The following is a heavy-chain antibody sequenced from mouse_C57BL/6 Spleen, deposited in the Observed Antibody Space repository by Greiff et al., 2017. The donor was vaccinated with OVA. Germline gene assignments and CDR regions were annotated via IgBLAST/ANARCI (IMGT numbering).Heavy chain of an antibody. CDR2: ISYDGSN. CDR1: GYSITSGYY. V-gene: IGHV3-6*01. J-gene: IGHJ4*01. CDR3: ASPRYYYAMDY. D-gene: IGHD3-1*01. Sequence: EVQLQESGPGLVKPSQSLSLTCSVTGYSITSGYYWNWIRQFPGNKLEWMGYISYDGSNNYNPSLKNRISITRDTSKNQFFLKLNSVTTEDTATYYCASPRYYYAMDYWGQGTSVTVSS.